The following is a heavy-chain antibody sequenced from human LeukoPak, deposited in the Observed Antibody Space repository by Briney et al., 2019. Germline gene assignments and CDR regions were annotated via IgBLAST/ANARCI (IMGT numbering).Heavy chain of an antibody. J-gene: IGHJ4*02. CDR2: IYHSGST. Sequence: SETLSLTCTVSGYSISSGYYWGWIRQPPGKGLEWIGSIYHSGSTYYNPSLKSRVTISVDTSKNQFSLKLSSVTAADTAVYYCARGPVGATHWGSIDYWGQGTLVTVSS. V-gene: IGHV4-38-2*02. CDR1: GYSISSGYY. CDR3: ARGPVGATHWGSIDY. D-gene: IGHD1-26*01.